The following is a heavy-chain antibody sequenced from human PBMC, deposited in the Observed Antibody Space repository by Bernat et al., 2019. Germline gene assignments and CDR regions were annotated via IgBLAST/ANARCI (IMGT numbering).Heavy chain of an antibody. J-gene: IGHJ4*01. Sequence: VQVVESGGGVVQPGRSLRLSCTASGFTFNTYGMNWVRQAPGKGLEWISYITSSSSMMLYADSVQGRFTISRDNAKNSLFLQMNSLRDEDTAVYYCARDKGIAVAITPYYWGHGTLVTVSS. V-gene: IGHV3-48*02. CDR1: GFTFNTYG. D-gene: IGHD6-19*01. CDR3: ARDKGIAVAITPYY. CDR2: ITSSSSMM.